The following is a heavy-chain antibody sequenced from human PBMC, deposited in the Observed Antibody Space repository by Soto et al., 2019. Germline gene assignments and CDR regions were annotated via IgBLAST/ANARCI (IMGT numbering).Heavy chain of an antibody. Sequence: SLRLSCAASGFRFSDYHMTWIRQAPGKGLEWVSKISGDGTTIYYADSVKGRFTVSRDNAKNSVYLQMNSLRAEDTAVYYCASDPYYYASGFWGQGTLVTVSS. D-gene: IGHD3-10*01. CDR3: ASDPYYYASGF. J-gene: IGHJ4*02. CDR1: GFRFSDYH. CDR2: ISGDGTTI. V-gene: IGHV3-11*01.